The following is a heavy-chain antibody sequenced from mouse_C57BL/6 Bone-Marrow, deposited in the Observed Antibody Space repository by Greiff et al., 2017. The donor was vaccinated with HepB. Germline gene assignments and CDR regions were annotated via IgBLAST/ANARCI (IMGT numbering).Heavy chain of an antibody. CDR3: ARSSIYYGSSPYYAMDY. Sequence: EVHLVESGPGLAKPSQTLSLTCSVTGYSITSDYWNWIRKFPGNKLEYMGYISYSGSTYYNPSLKSRISITRDTSKNQYYLQLNSVTTEDTATYYCARSSIYYGSSPYYAMDYWGQGTSVTVSS. J-gene: IGHJ4*01. CDR2: ISYSGST. CDR1: GYSITSDY. V-gene: IGHV3-8*01. D-gene: IGHD1-1*01.